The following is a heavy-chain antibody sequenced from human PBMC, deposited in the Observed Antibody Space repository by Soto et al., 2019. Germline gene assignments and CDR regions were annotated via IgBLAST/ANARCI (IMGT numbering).Heavy chain of an antibody. CDR3: AKGGPTFLNWFGP. Sequence: HPGGSLRLSCAASGFTFSSYAMNWVRQAPGKGLEWISVISNSGHSAYYADSVKGRFTISRDNSKNTLYLQIKSLRAEDTAAYYRAKGGPTFLNWFGPWGQGXLVTVSS. V-gene: IGHV3-23*01. J-gene: IGHJ5*02. CDR1: GFTFSSYA. D-gene: IGHD5-12*01. CDR2: ISNSGHSA.